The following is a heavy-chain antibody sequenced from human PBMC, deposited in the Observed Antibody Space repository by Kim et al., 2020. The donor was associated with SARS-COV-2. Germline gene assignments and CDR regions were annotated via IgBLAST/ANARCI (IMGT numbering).Heavy chain of an antibody. D-gene: IGHD3-9*01. CDR2: ISWNSGSI. V-gene: IGHV3-9*01. Sequence: GGSLRLSCAASGFTFGDYAMHWVRQGTGKGLEWVSGISWNSGSIGYADSVKGRFTISRDNAKNSLYLQMNSLRVEDTALYYCAKDLRDIRYFDWSPLYYYYGMDVWGQGTTVTVSS. CDR3: AKDLRDIRYFDWSPLYYYYGMDV. J-gene: IGHJ6*02. CDR1: GFTFGDYA.